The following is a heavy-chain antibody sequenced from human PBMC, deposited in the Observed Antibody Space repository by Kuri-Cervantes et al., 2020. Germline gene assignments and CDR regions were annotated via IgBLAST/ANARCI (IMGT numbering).Heavy chain of an antibody. CDR2: IYPGDSDT. J-gene: IGHJ4*02. CDR3: ARGGYCSGGSCLFDY. Sequence: KVSCKGSGYSFTSYWIGWVRQMPGKGLEWMGIIYPGDSDTRYSPSFQGQVTISADKSISTAYLQWSSLKASDTAMYYCARGGYCSGGSCLFDYWGQGTLVTVSS. CDR1: GYSFTSYW. D-gene: IGHD2-15*01. V-gene: IGHV5-51*01.